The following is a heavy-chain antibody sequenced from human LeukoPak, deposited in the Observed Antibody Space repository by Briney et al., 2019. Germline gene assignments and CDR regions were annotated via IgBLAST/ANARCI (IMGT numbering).Heavy chain of an antibody. CDR3: AREVAGPPYWYFDL. CDR1: GDIVSSKSTA. J-gene: IGHJ2*01. CDR2: TYYRSKWYN. D-gene: IGHD2-15*01. V-gene: IGHV6-1*01. Sequence: SQTLSLTCAISGDIVSSKSTAWNWIRQSPSRGLEWLGRTYYRSKWYNDYAVSVKSRITINPDTSKNQFSLQLNSVTPEDTAVYYCAREVAGPPYWYFDLWGRGTLVTVSS.